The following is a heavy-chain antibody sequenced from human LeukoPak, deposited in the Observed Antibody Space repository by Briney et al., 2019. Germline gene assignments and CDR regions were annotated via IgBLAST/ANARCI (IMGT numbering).Heavy chain of an antibody. CDR2: IIPIFGTA. J-gene: IGHJ4*02. V-gene: IGHV1-69*13. CDR1: GGTFSSYA. D-gene: IGHD5-24*01. Sequence: VASVKVSCKASGGTFSSYAISWVRQAPGQGLEWMGGIIPIFGTANYAQKFQGRVTITADESTSTAYMELSSLRSEDTAVYYCAGRRDGYTLFDYWGQGTLVTVSS. CDR3: AGRRDGYTLFDY.